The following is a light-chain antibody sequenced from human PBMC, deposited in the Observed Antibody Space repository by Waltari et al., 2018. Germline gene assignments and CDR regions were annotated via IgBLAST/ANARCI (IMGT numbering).Light chain of an antibody. J-gene: IGKJ3*01. V-gene: IGKV1-39*01. CDR3: QQSYSTSTT. Sequence: DIQMTQSPSSLSASVGDSVTITCRASQSISSYLNWYQQKPGKAPKLLIYAASSLQSGVPSRFSGSGSGTDFTLTISSLQPEDFATYYCQQSYSTSTTFGPGTKVDIK. CDR2: AAS. CDR1: QSISSY.